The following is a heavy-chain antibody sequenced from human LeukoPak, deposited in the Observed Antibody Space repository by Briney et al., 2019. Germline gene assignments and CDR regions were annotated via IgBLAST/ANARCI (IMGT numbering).Heavy chain of an antibody. CDR1: GGSFSGYY. Sequence: PSETPSLTCAVYGGSFSGYYWSWIRQPPGKGLEWIGEINHSGSTNYNPSLKSRVTISVDTSKNQFSLKLSSVTAADTAVYYCGRVGAYYGSGSYSDYWGQGTLVTVSS. J-gene: IGHJ4*02. CDR2: INHSGST. V-gene: IGHV4-34*01. D-gene: IGHD3-10*01. CDR3: GRVGAYYGSGSYSDY.